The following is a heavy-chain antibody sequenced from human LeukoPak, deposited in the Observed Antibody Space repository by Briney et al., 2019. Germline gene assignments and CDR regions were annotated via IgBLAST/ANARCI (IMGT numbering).Heavy chain of an antibody. V-gene: IGHV4-4*07. J-gene: IGHJ4*02. CDR2: IYTSGST. CDR3: ARDGYYYDSTGYSGDY. Sequence: TSETLSLTCTVSGGSISSYYWSWIRQPAGKGLEWIGRIYTSGSTNYNPSLKSRVTMSVDTSKNQFSVKLSSVTAADMAVYYCARDGYYYDSTGYSGDYWGQGTLVTVSS. D-gene: IGHD3-22*01. CDR1: GGSISSYY.